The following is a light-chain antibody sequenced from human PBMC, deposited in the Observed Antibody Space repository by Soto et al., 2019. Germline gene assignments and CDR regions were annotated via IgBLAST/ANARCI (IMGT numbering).Light chain of an antibody. V-gene: IGKV3-15*01. CDR1: QSISSN. Sequence: EIVWTQSPATLSVSPGEGATLSCRASQSISSNLAWYQQKPCQAPRLVIFDASTRATGIPDRFSGRGSGTDFTPTISSLQSEDSAVYFGQQYKDWPPITFGGGTKLDIK. CDR3: QQYKDWPPIT. CDR2: DAS. J-gene: IGKJ4*01.